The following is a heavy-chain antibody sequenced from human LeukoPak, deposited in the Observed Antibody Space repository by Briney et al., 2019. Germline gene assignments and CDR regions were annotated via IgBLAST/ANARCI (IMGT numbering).Heavy chain of an antibody. D-gene: IGHD3-22*01. CDR3: ARFGYYYDSSGYYEKYYFDY. J-gene: IGHJ4*02. CDR1: GGSISSSIYY. CDR2: IYYNVAT. Sequence: PSETLSLTCTVSGGSISSSIYYWGWFRQPPGKGLEWIGSIYYNVATYYNSSLKSRVTISVDTSKNHLSLKLSSVTAADTAVYYCARFGYYYDSSGYYEKYYFDYWGQGTLVTVSS. V-gene: IGHV4-39*02.